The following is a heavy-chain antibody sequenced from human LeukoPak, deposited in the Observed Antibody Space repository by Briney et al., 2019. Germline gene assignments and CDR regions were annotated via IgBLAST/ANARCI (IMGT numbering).Heavy chain of an antibody. V-gene: IGHV3-30*18. CDR2: ISYDGSNK. J-gene: IGHJ4*02. CDR3: AKDFSHCSSTSCSHPY. D-gene: IGHD2-2*01. Sequence: GGSLRLSCAASGFTFSSYAMSWVRQAPGKGLEWVAVISYDGSNKYYADSVKGRFTISRDNSKNTLYLQMNSLRAEDTAVYYCAKDFSHCSSTSCSHPYWGQGTLVTVSS. CDR1: GFTFSSYA.